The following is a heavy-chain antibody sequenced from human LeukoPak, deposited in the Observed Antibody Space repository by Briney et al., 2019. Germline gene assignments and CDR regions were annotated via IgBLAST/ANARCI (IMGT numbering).Heavy chain of an antibody. Sequence: SETLSLTCTVSAGSFSRYYWSWIRQPAGKGLEWIRRIHASGSTNYNPSLKSRVTISVDESQNQFSLKLTSVTAADTAVYYCARGLVGTTGEQNWFDPWGQGTLVTVSS. J-gene: IGHJ5*02. CDR1: AGSFSRYY. CDR3: ARGLVGTTGEQNWFDP. CDR2: IHASGST. D-gene: IGHD1-26*01. V-gene: IGHV4-4*07.